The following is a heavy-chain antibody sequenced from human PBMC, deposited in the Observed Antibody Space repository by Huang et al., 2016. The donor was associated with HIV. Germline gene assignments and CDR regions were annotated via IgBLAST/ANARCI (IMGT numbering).Heavy chain of an antibody. Sequence: QVQLVQSGAEVKKPGASVKVSCKVSGYNLTELSMQWVRQAPGKGLGWGGGVDPEDVETIYAQKFQGGVTMTEDTSTDTAYMELSSLGSEDTAVYYCATVYRRFRNHDSGDYYFDYWDQGTLVTVSS. CDR1: GYNLTELS. V-gene: IGHV1-24*01. CDR3: ATVYRRFRNHDSGDYYFDY. CDR2: VDPEDVET. J-gene: IGHJ4*02. D-gene: IGHD3-22*01.